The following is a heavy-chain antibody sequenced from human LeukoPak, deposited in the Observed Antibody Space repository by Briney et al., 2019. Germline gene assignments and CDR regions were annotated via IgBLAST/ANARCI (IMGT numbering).Heavy chain of an antibody. CDR2: IFADDLT. CDR1: GFSVSDHY. D-gene: IGHD3-10*01. V-gene: IGHV3-53*01. J-gene: IGHJ4*02. CDR3: ARDSPSTTMDFDY. Sequence: GGSLRLSCVVSGFSVSDHYMSWVRQAPGKGLQWLSVIFADDLTYYEDSIKGRFTISRDRSQNTLYLQMNSLRAEDTAVYYCARDSPSTTMDFDYWGQGTLVTVSS.